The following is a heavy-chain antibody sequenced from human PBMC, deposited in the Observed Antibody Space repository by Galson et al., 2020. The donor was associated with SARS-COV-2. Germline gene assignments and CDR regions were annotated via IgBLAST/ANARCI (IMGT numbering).Heavy chain of an antibody. J-gene: IGHJ4*02. Sequence: GESLKISCAASGFTFSSYAMSWVRQAPGKGLEWVSAISGSGGSTYYADSVKGRFTISRDNSKNTLYLQMNSLRAEDTAVYYCANQAVGTIFGVVIMDYYFDYWGQGTLVTVSS. D-gene: IGHD3-3*01. CDR2: ISGSGGST. CDR3: ANQAVGTIFGVVIMDYYFDY. CDR1: GFTFSSYA. V-gene: IGHV3-23*01.